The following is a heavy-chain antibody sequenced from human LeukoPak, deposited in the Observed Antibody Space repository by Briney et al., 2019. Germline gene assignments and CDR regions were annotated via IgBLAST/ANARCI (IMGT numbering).Heavy chain of an antibody. D-gene: IGHD2-15*01. J-gene: IGHJ5*02. Sequence: ASVKVSCKASGYTFTGYYMHWVQQAPGQGLEWMGRINPNSGGTNYAQKFQGRVTMTRDTSISTAYMELSRLRSDDTAVNYCARDGGYCSGGSCYWALNNWFDPWGQGTLVTVSS. V-gene: IGHV1-2*06. CDR2: INPNSGGT. CDR1: GYTFTGYY. CDR3: ARDGGYCSGGSCYWALNNWFDP.